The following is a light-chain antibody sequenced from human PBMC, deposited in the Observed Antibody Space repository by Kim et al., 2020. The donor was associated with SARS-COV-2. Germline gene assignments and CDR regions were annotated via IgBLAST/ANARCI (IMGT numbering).Light chain of an antibody. CDR1: SGHSSYA. J-gene: IGLJ2*01. Sequence: QLVLTQSPSASASLGASVKLTCTLSSGHSSYAIAWHQQQPEKGPRYLMKLNSDGSHSKGDGIPDRFSGSSSGAERYLTISSLQSEDEADYYCQTWGTGIGVFGAVTQLTVL. CDR2: LNSDGSH. CDR3: QTWGTGIGV. V-gene: IGLV4-69*01.